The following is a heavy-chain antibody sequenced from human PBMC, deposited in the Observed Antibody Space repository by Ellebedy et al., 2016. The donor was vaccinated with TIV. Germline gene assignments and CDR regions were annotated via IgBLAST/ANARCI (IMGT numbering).Heavy chain of an antibody. CDR3: ARERGAGLPLDY. J-gene: IGHJ4*02. V-gene: IGHV3-21*06. CDR2: ITSSGRYT. D-gene: IGHD2-15*01. Sequence: GESLKISCAASGFTFSSHSMNWVRQAPGKGLEWVSSITSSGRYTFYADSVKGRFTISRDNAKNSLYLQMNSLRTEDTAVYYFARERGAGLPLDYWGQGTLVTVSS. CDR1: GFTFSSHS.